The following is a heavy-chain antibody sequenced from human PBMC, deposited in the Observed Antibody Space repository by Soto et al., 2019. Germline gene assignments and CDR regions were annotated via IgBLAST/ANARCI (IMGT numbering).Heavy chain of an antibody. CDR2: VYSTGTT. CDR1: VESFSSSDFY. CDR3: ARVSKLVAPKDGRRAYFFAMDV. V-gene: IGHV4-61*08. D-gene: IGHD6-6*01. Sequence: SETLSLTGAVSVESFSSSDFYWTWILQPPGKPLEWIGYVYSTGTTNYSPSLKSRVDMSVDTSENQFSLKLRSVTAADAAVYFCARVSKLVAPKDGRRAYFFAMDVWGHGTTVNVSS. J-gene: IGHJ6*02.